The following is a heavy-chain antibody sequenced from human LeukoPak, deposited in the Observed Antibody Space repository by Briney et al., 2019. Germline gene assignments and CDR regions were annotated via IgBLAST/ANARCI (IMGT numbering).Heavy chain of an antibody. J-gene: IGHJ4*02. V-gene: IGHV3-33*01. CDR3: ATYSSGWYYFDY. D-gene: IGHD6-19*01. CDR1: GFTFSSYG. CDR2: IWFDGSDK. Sequence: GGSLRLSCAASGFTFSSYGMHWVRQAPGKGLEWVAVIWFDGSDKYYADSVKGRFTISRDNAKNSLYLQMNSLRDEDTAVYYCATYSSGWYYFDYWGQGTLVTVSS.